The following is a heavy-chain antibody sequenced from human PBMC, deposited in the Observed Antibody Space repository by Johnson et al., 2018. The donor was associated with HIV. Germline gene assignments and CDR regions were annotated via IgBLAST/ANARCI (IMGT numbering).Heavy chain of an antibody. Sequence: QVQLVESGGGVVQPGRSLRLSCAASGFTFSRYGMHWVRQAPGKGLEWAAVIWYDGSNKYYADSVMGRFPISRDNSKNTLYLQLNSLRAEDTAVYYRAKEQYGQWLAHAFDIWGQGTMVTVSS. J-gene: IGHJ3*02. CDR3: AKEQYGQWLAHAFDI. D-gene: IGHD6-19*01. CDR2: IWYDGSNK. V-gene: IGHV3-33*06. CDR1: GFTFSRYG.